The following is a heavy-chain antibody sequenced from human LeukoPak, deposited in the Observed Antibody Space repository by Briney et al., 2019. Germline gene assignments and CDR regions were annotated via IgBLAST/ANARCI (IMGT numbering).Heavy chain of an antibody. CDR1: GFTFASYA. Sequence: GGSLRLSCAASGFTFASYAMRWVRQAPGKGLEWVSSITGSGDTTYYADSVKGRFTISRDNSKNTLYLQMNSLRAEDTALYYCADSNYWYPVDYWGQGTLVTVSS. CDR3: ADSNYWYPVDY. CDR2: ITGSGDTT. D-gene: IGHD4-11*01. V-gene: IGHV3-23*01. J-gene: IGHJ4*02.